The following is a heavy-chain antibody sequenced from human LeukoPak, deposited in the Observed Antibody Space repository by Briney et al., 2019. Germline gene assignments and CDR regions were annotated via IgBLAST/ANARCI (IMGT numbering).Heavy chain of an antibody. J-gene: IGHJ4*02. CDR3: ARSWGEYQLPAGFDY. CDR2: ISSNGGST. CDR1: GFTFSSYA. V-gene: IGHV3-64*01. Sequence: GGSLRLSCAASGFTFSSYAMHWVRQAPGKGLEYVSAISSNGGSTYYANSVKGRFTISRDNSKNTLYLQMGSLRAEDMAVYYCARSWGEYQLPAGFDYWGQGTLVTVSS. D-gene: IGHD2-2*01.